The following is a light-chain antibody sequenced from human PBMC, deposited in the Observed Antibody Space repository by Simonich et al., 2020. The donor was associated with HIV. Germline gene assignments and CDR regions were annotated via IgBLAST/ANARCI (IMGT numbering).Light chain of an antibody. Sequence: DIVMTQSPDSLAVSLGERATINCKSSQSVLYNSNNKNYLAWYQQRPGQPPKLLIYWASTRESGVPDRCSGSGSGTDFTLTISSLQAEDVAVYYCQQYYGTPYTFGPGTKVNIK. CDR3: QQYYGTPYT. CDR1: QSVLYNSNNKNY. CDR2: WAS. V-gene: IGKV4-1*01. J-gene: IGKJ3*01.